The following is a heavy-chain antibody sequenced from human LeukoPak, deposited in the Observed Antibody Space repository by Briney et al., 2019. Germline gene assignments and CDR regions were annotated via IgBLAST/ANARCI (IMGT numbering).Heavy chain of an antibody. Sequence: SGGSLRLSCAASGFNLNNAWMNWVRQAPGKGLEWVAVISYDGSNKWSADSVKGRFTISRDDSTNTLCLQMNSLTVEDTAVYYCARDRSGTFSIDYWGQGTLVTVSS. CDR2: ISYDGSNK. J-gene: IGHJ4*02. CDR3: ARDRSGTFSIDY. V-gene: IGHV3-30*03. CDR1: GFNLNNAW. D-gene: IGHD1-26*01.